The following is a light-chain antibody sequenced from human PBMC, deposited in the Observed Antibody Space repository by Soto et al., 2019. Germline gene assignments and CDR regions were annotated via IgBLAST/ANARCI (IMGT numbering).Light chain of an antibody. J-gene: IGKJ4*01. CDR2: GAS. Sequence: EIVMTQSPATLSVSPGERATLSCRASQSVSSNLAWYQQKPGQAPRLLIYGASTRATGIPGRFSGSGSGTEFTLTISSLQSEDVAVYYCQQYNNWPLTFGGGTKVEIK. CDR1: QSVSSN. V-gene: IGKV3-15*01. CDR3: QQYNNWPLT.